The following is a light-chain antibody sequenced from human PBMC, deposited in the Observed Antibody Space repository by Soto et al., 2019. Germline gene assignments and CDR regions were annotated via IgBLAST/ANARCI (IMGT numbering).Light chain of an antibody. V-gene: IGKV3-15*01. J-gene: IGKJ1*01. CDR1: QSVSSN. CDR3: QPYNNWPPWT. Sequence: TLSVSPGERATLSCRASQSVSSNLAWYQQKPGQAPRLLIYGASTRATGIPARFSGSGSGTEFTLTISSLQSEDFAVYYCQPYNNWPPWTFGQGTKVDIK. CDR2: GAS.